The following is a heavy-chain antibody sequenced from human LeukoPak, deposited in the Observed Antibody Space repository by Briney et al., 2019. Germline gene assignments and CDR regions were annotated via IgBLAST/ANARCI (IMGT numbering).Heavy chain of an antibody. CDR2: IYYSGST. V-gene: IGHV4-59*01. CDR3: ARMVRGVADY. J-gene: IGHJ4*02. CDR1: GGSISSYY. Sequence: SETLSLTCTVSGGSISSYYWSWIRQPPGKGLEWIGYIYYSGSTNYNPSLKSRVTISVDTSKNQFSLKLSSVTAADTAVYYCARMVRGVADYWGQGTLVTVSS. D-gene: IGHD3-10*01.